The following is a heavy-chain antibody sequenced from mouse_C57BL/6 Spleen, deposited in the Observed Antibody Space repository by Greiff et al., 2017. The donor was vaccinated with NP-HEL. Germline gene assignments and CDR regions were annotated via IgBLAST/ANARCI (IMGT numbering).Heavy chain of an antibody. CDR2: INPNNGGT. V-gene: IGHV1-26*01. J-gene: IGHJ2*01. CDR1: GYTFTDYY. CDR3: ALSITTVVAPYFDY. D-gene: IGHD1-1*01. Sequence: EVQLQQSGPELVKPGASVKISCKASGYTFTDYYMNWVKQSHGKSLEWIGDINPNNGGTSYNQKFKGKATLTVDKSSSTAYMELRSLTSEDSAVYYCALSITTVVAPYFDYWGKGTTLTVSS.